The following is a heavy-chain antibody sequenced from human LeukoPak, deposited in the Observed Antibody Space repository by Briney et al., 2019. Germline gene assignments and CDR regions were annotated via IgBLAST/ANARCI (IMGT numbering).Heavy chain of an antibody. D-gene: IGHD3-22*01. V-gene: IGHV3-23*01. CDR3: AKLRAAYYDSSGYYFDY. CDR1: GFTLSSYA. J-gene: IGHJ4*02. CDR2: ISVSGDT. Sequence: GGSLRLSCAASGFTLSSYAMSWVRQGPGKGLEWVSAISVSGDTYYADSVKGRFTISRDNSKNTLYLQMNSLRAEDTAVYYCAKLRAAYYDSSGYYFDYWGQGTLVTVSS.